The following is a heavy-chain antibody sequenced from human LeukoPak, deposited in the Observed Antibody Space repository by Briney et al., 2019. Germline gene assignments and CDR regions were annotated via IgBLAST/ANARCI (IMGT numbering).Heavy chain of an antibody. D-gene: IGHD6-19*01. Sequence: SETLSLTCAVYGGSFSGYYWSWIRQPPGEGLEWIGEINHSGSTNYNPSLKSRVTISVDTSKNQFSLKLRSVTAADTAVYYCARESLRQQWLVRREEYYYMDVWGKGTTVTISS. CDR3: ARESLRQQWLVRREEYYYMDV. V-gene: IGHV4-34*01. CDR2: INHSGST. J-gene: IGHJ6*03. CDR1: GGSFSGYY.